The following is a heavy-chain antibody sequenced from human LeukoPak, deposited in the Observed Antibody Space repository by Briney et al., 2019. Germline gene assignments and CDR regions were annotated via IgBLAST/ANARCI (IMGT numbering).Heavy chain of an antibody. V-gene: IGHV4-59*02. Sequence: SETLSLTCTVSYDSVSNYYWSWIRQTPEKGLEWIGYIYYSGSTNYNPSLKSRVTISVDTSKNQFSLKLSSVTAADTAVYYCARDYPHRGSSWYITSYYYYYMDVWGKGTTVTVSS. J-gene: IGHJ6*03. CDR3: ARDYPHRGSSWYITSYYYYYMDV. CDR1: YDSVSNYY. CDR2: IYYSGST. D-gene: IGHD6-13*01.